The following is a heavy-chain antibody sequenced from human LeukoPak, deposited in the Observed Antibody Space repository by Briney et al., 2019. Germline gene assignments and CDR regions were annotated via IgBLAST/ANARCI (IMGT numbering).Heavy chain of an antibody. CDR3: ARVEGSGWSKLCDY. J-gene: IGHJ4*02. D-gene: IGHD6-19*01. Sequence: GGSLRLSCAASGFTFSSYEMNWVRQAPGKGLEWVSYISSSGSTRYYADSVKGRFTMSRDNAKNSLYLQMNSLRAEDTAVYYCARVEGSGWSKLCDYWGQGTLVTVSS. CDR1: GFTFSSYE. CDR2: ISSSGSTR. V-gene: IGHV3-48*03.